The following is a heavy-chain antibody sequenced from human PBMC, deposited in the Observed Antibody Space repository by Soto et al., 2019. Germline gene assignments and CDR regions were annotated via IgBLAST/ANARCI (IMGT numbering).Heavy chain of an antibody. CDR1: GGTFSSYA. J-gene: IGHJ6*02. D-gene: IGHD2-2*01. CDR3: ARHVPAAGYYYGMDV. V-gene: IGHV1-69*12. CDR2: IIPIFGTA. Sequence: QVQLVQSGAEVKKPGSSVKVSCKASGGTFSSYAISWVRQAPGQGLEWMGGIIPIFGTANYAQKFQGRVPITADESTRTAYMELRSLRSEDTAVYYCARHVPAAGYYYGMDVWGQGTTVTVSS.